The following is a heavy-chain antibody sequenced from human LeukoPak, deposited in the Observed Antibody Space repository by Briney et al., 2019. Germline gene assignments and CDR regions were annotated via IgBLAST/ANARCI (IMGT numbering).Heavy chain of an antibody. CDR3: ARSELLWFGGVNSGFDY. V-gene: IGHV4-59*01. D-gene: IGHD3-10*01. Sequence: SETLSLTCTVSGVSIISNYWNWIRQPPGKGLEWIGYVYYSGSTNYNPSLKSRVTISVDTSENQFSLKLSSVTAADTAVYYCARSELLWFGGVNSGFDYWGQGTLVTVSS. J-gene: IGHJ4*02. CDR2: VYYSGST. CDR1: GVSIISNY.